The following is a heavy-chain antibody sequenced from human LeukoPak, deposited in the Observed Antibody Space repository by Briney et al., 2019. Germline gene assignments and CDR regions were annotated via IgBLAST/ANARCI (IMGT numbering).Heavy chain of an antibody. CDR1: GFTFSSYS. Sequence: TGGSLRLSCATSGFTFSSYSMNWVRQAPGKGLEWVSYISGSANTIYYADSVKGRFTISRDNAKNSLFLQMDSLKDEDTALYYCVRGSEMATEKMDYWGQGTLVTVSS. J-gene: IGHJ4*02. D-gene: IGHD5-24*01. CDR2: ISGSANTI. V-gene: IGHV3-48*02. CDR3: VRGSEMATEKMDY.